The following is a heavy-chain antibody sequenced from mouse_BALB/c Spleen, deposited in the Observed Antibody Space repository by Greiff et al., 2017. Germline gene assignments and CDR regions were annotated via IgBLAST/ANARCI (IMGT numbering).Heavy chain of an antibody. CDR1: GYTFTSYW. CDR3: TRGGIYYDHEGAMDY. Sequence: LQQPGSELVRPGASVKLSCKASGYTFTSYWMHWVKQRHGQGLEWIGNIYPGSGSTNYDEKFKSKGTLTVDTSSSTAYMHLSSLTSEDSAVYYCTRGGIYYDHEGAMDYWGQGTSVTVSS. V-gene: IGHV1S22*01. CDR2: IYPGSGST. J-gene: IGHJ4*01. D-gene: IGHD2-4*01.